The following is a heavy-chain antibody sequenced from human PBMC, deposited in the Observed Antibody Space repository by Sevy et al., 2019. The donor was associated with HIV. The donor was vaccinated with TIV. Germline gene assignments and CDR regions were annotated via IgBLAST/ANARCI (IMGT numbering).Heavy chain of an antibody. J-gene: IGHJ4*02. V-gene: IGHV3-21*01. D-gene: IGHD2-15*01. Sequence: GESLKISCAASGFTFSSYSMNWVRQAPGKGLEWVSSISSSSSYIYYADSVKGRFTISRDNAKNSLYLQMNSLRAEDTAVYYCARDKGSGGSCTFDYWGQGTLVTVSS. CDR1: GFTFSSYS. CDR3: ARDKGSGGSCTFDY. CDR2: ISSSSSYI.